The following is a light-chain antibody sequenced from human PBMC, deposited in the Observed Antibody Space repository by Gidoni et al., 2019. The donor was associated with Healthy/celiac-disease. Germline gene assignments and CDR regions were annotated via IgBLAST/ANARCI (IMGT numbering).Light chain of an antibody. CDR2: KAS. J-gene: IGKJ1*01. V-gene: IGKV1-5*03. CDR3: QQYKSYSPST. Sequence: DIQMTQSPSTLSASVGDRVTITCRASQSISSWLAWYQQKPGKAPKLLIYKASSLESGVPSRFSVSGSGTEFTLTISSLQPDDFATYYCQQYKSYSPSTFGQGTKVEIK. CDR1: QSISSW.